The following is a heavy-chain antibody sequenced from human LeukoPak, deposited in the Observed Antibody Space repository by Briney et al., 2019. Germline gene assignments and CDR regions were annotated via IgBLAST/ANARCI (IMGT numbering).Heavy chain of an antibody. CDR3: ARGRSYYGSGSYYRH. V-gene: IGHV4-34*01. Sequence: PSETLSLTCAVYGGSFSGYYWSWIRQPPGKGLEWIGEINHSGSTSYNPSLKSRVTISVDTSKNQFSLKLSSVTAADTAVYYCARGRSYYGSGSYYRHWGQGTLVTVSS. D-gene: IGHD3-10*01. J-gene: IGHJ4*02. CDR2: INHSGST. CDR1: GGSFSGYY.